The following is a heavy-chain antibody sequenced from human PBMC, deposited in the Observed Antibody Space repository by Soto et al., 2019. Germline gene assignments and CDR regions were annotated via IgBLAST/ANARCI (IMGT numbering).Heavy chain of an antibody. D-gene: IGHD3-10*01. CDR1: GYTFTGYY. Sequence: ASVKVSCKASGYTFTGYYMHWVRQAPGQGLEWMGWINPNSGGTNYAQKFQGWVTMTRDTSISTAYMELSRLRSDDTAVYYCVIAITMVRGVPWPNFDYWGQGTLVTVSS. V-gene: IGHV1-2*04. CDR2: INPNSGGT. J-gene: IGHJ4*02. CDR3: VIAITMVRGVPWPNFDY.